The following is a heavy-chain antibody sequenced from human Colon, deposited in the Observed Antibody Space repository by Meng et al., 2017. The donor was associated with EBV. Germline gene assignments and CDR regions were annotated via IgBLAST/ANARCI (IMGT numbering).Heavy chain of an antibody. V-gene: IGHV4-4*02. CDR3: ARDGGVTHIP. D-gene: IGHD2-8*02. Sequence: QVPLQESGAGLVEPSGTLSLTCAVSGTSISTSNWWSWIRQSPGEGLEWIGAIYHNGQTNYNPSLKSRVSMSVDESKNEFSLNLKSVTAADTAVYYCARDGGVTHIPWGQGVLVTVSS. CDR2: IYHNGQT. J-gene: IGHJ5*02. CDR1: GTSISTSNW.